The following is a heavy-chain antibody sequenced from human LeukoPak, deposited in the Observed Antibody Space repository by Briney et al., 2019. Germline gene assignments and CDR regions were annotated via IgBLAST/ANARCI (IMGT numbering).Heavy chain of an antibody. D-gene: IGHD5-24*01. V-gene: IGHV3-30*04. Sequence: GGSLRLSCAASGFTFSSYTMHWVRQAPGKGLEWVALISYDGSNKYYADSVKGRFTISRDNSKNTLYLQMNSLRPEDTSVYYCARVDGYNLFDYWGQGTLVTVSS. CDR2: ISYDGSNK. CDR3: ARVDGYNLFDY. J-gene: IGHJ4*02. CDR1: GFTFSSYT.